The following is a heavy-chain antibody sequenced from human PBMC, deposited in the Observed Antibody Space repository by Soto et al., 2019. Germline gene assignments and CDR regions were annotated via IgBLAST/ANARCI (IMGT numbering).Heavy chain of an antibody. CDR3: ARGGAIVVVPAAKAPHDP. V-gene: IGHV4-34*01. D-gene: IGHD2-2*01. CDR2: INHSGST. J-gene: IGHJ5*02. CDR1: GGSFSGYY. Sequence: QVQLQQWGAGLLKPSETLSLTCAVYGGSFSGYYWSWIRQPPGKGLEWIGEINHSGSTNYNPSLKSRVTISVDTSKNQFSLKLSYVTAADTAVYYCARGGAIVVVPAAKAPHDPWGQGTLVTVSS.